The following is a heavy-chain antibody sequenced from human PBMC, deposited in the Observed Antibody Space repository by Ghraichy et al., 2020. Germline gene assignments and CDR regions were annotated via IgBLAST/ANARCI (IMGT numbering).Heavy chain of an antibody. CDR2: IYYSGST. CDR3: ASGVDSGYYESIDY. CDR1: GGSISSSSYY. V-gene: IGHV4-39*01. D-gene: IGHD3-22*01. Sequence: SETLSLTCTVSGGSISSSSYYWGWIRQPPGKGLEWIGSIYYSGSTYYNPFLKSRVTISVDTSKNQFSLKLSSVTAADTAVYYCASGVDSGYYESIDYWGQGTLVTVSS. J-gene: IGHJ4*02.